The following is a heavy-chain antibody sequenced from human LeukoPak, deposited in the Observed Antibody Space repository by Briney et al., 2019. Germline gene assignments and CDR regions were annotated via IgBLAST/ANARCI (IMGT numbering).Heavy chain of an antibody. V-gene: IGHV3-74*01. CDR1: GNYW. Sequence: GGSLRLSCAASGNYWMHWVRQAPGKGLVWVSHINSDGSWTSYADSVKGRFTISRDNSKNTLYLQMNSLRAEDTAVYYCARDGQWEPGPYFYGMDVWGQGTTVTVSS. CDR2: INSDGSWT. CDR3: ARDGQWEPGPYFYGMDV. J-gene: IGHJ6*02. D-gene: IGHD1-26*01.